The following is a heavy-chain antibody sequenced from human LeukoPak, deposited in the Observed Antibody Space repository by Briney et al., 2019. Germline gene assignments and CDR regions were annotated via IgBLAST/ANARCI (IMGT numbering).Heavy chain of an antibody. CDR1: GYSFTSYW. Sequence: GKSLKISCKGSGYSFTSYWIGWVRQMPGKGLEWMGIIYPGDSDTRYSPSFQGQVTISADKSISTAYLQWSSLKASDTAMYYCARSAWETYYDIGFDPWGQGTLVTVSS. CDR3: ARSAWETYYDIGFDP. CDR2: IYPGDSDT. J-gene: IGHJ5*02. V-gene: IGHV5-51*01. D-gene: IGHD3-9*01.